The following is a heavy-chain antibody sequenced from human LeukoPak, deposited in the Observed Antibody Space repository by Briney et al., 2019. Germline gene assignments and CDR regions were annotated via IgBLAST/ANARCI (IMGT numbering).Heavy chain of an antibody. D-gene: IGHD1-7*01. Sequence: PSQTLSLTCTVSGDSFSSCDYYWSWIGPGPGKGWEWIGSISSCGTTNYNPSLKSRVTISVDTSTNKSSLKLTSVTAADTAVYYCARVGITGTAPDYWGLGTLVTVSS. J-gene: IGHJ4*02. CDR2: ISSCGTT. CDR3: ARVGITGTAPDY. CDR1: GDSFSSCDYY. V-gene: IGHV4-61*02.